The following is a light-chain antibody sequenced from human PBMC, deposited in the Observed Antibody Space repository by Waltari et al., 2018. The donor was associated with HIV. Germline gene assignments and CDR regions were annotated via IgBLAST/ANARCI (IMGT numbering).Light chain of an antibody. Sequence: QSVLTQPPSASGTPGQRVTISCSASGSDFAGNTINWAQQPPGAAPKLLIYSNDQRPSRVPDRFSGSKSGTSASLAISGLQSDDETTYYCAIWDGSQNGPVFGGGTKLTVL. J-gene: IGLJ2*01. CDR2: SND. CDR3: AIWDGSQNGPV. CDR1: GSDFAGNT. V-gene: IGLV1-44*01.